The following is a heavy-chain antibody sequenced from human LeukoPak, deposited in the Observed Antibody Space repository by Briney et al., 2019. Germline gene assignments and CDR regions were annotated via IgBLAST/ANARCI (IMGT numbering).Heavy chain of an antibody. CDR2: ISSSSSYI. CDR1: GFTFSSYS. D-gene: IGHD2-2*01. Sequence: GGSLRLSCAASGFTFSSYSMNWVRQAPGKGLEWVSSISSSSSYIYYADSVKGRFTISRDNAKNSLYLQMNSLRAEDTAVYYCARDQDKDVVVPAAAGFDYWGQGTLVTVSS. CDR3: ARDQDKDVVVPAAAGFDY. J-gene: IGHJ4*02. V-gene: IGHV3-21*01.